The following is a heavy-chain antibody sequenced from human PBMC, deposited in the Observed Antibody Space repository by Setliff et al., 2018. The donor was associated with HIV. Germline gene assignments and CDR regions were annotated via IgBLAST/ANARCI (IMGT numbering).Heavy chain of an antibody. D-gene: IGHD6-19*01. CDR2: TSPNFGHT. CDR1: GYTFTNFG. J-gene: IGHJ6*02. CDR3: ARLGSGWSDSYYYAMDV. V-gene: IGHV1-18*01. Sequence: ASVKVSCKTSGYTFTNFGISWVRQAPGHGLEWMGWTSPNFGHTNYAQNFHGRITLTVDTSTSRAYMELRSLRSDDTAVYFCARLGSGWSDSYYYAMDVWGQGTTVTVSS.